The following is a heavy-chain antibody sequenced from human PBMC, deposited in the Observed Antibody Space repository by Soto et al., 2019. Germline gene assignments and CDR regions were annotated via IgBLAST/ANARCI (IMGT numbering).Heavy chain of an antibody. CDR2: ISYDGSNK. V-gene: IGHV3-30*18. Sequence: QVQLVESGGGVVQPGRSLRLSCAASGFTFSSYGMHWARQAPGKGLEWVAVISYDGSNKYYADSVKGRFTISRDNSKNTLYLQMNSLRAEDTAVYYCAKDLRTYRVHAFDIWGQGTMVTVSS. CDR1: GFTFSSYG. J-gene: IGHJ3*02. D-gene: IGHD2-2*01. CDR3: AKDLRTYRVHAFDI.